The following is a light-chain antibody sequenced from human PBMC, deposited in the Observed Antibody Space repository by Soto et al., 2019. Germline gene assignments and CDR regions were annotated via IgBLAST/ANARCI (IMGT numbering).Light chain of an antibody. Sequence: DIQMTQSPSTLSASVGDRVTITCRASQSISHFLAWYQQKPGKVPKLLIYDASNLGSGVPSRFSGSGSGTDFTLTIXXXXPDDFTTYYCQQYTSYSRAFGQGTKVDLK. CDR3: QQYTSYSRA. CDR2: DAS. CDR1: QSISHF. J-gene: IGKJ1*01. V-gene: IGKV1-5*01.